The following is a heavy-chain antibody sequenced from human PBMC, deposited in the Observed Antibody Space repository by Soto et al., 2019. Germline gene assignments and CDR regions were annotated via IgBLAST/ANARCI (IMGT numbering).Heavy chain of an antibody. D-gene: IGHD6-19*01. J-gene: IGHJ4*02. CDR1: GYTFTSYG. CDR3: ATSGTRRGEAVAGTWDD. CDR2: ISAYNGNT. V-gene: IGHV1-18*01. Sequence: QVQLVQSGAEVKKPGASVKVSCTASGYTFTSYGISWVRQAPGQGLEWMGWISAYNGNTNYAQKLQGRVTMTTDTSTSTAYMELRSLRSDDTAVYYCATSGTRRGEAVAGTWDDWGQGTLVTVSS.